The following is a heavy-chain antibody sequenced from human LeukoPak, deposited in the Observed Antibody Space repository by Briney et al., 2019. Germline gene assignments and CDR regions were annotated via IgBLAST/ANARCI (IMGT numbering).Heavy chain of an antibody. CDR1: GFSVSSYW. Sequence: GGSLRLSCAASGFSVSSYWMHWVRQVPGKGLVWVSRISPDGSTTGYADSVKGRFTASRDNARNTLYLQINSLRAEDSAVYYCTRDRTTITLFELWGQGTLVTVSS. CDR2: ISPDGSTT. CDR3: TRDRTTITLFEL. D-gene: IGHD4-11*01. V-gene: IGHV3-74*01. J-gene: IGHJ4*02.